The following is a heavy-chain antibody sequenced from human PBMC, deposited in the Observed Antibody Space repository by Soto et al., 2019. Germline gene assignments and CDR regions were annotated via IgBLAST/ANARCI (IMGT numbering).Heavy chain of an antibody. CDR1: GFTFSGSA. D-gene: IGHD3-22*01. CDR2: IRSKANSYAT. V-gene: IGHV3-73*02. CDR3: TSSALIDYYYYYGMDV. Sequence: EVQLVESGGGLVQPGGSLKLSCAASGFTFSGSAMHWVRQASGKGLEWVGRIRSKANSYATAYAASVKGRFTISRDDSKNTAYLQMNSLKTEDTAAYYCTSSALIDYYYYYGMDVWGQGTTVTVSS. J-gene: IGHJ6*02.